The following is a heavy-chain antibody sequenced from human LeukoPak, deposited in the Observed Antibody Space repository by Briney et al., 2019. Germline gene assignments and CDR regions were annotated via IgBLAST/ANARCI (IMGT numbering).Heavy chain of an antibody. CDR2: IIPIFGTA. V-gene: IGHV1-69*05. CDR1: GGTFSSCA. J-gene: IGHJ4*02. D-gene: IGHD3-22*01. CDR3: ASGLGYYDSSGYYTDLDY. Sequence: SVKVSCKASGGTFSSCAISWVRHAPGQGLEWMGGIIPIFGTANYAQKFQGRVTITTDESTSTAYMELSSLRSEDTAVYYCASGLGYYDSSGYYTDLDYWGQGTLVTVSS.